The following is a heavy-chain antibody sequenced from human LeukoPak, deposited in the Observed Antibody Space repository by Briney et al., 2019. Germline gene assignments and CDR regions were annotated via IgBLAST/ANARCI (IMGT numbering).Heavy chain of an antibody. J-gene: IGHJ6*03. CDR1: GYTFTSYG. CDR3: TRVGGSGNYYYYMDV. CDR2: ISAYNGNT. Sequence: GASVKVSCKASGYTFTSYGISWVRQAPGQGLEWMGWISAYNGNTNYAQKLQGRVTMTTDTSTSTAYIELRSLRSDDTALYYCTRVGGSGNYYYYMDVWGKGTTVTVSS. D-gene: IGHD3-10*01. V-gene: IGHV1-18*01.